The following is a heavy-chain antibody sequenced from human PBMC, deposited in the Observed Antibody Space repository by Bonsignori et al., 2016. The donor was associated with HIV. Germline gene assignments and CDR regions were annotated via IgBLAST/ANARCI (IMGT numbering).Heavy chain of an antibody. CDR3: AREGRRGQNYFDY. CDR2: IYHSGNA. Sequence: SETLSLTCAVSGASITRVGYSWSWIRQPPGKGLEWIGYIYHSGNANYNPSLKSRVTISVDTSRNQFSLKLSSVTAADTAVYYCAREGRRGQNYFDYWGQGTLVTVSS. J-gene: IGHJ4*02. V-gene: IGHV4-30-2*01. CDR1: GASITRVGYS.